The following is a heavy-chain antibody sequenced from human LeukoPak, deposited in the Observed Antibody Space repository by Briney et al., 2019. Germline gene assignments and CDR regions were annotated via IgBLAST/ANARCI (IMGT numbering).Heavy chain of an antibody. J-gene: IGHJ4*02. V-gene: IGHV3-15*01. CDR1: GFTFSNAW. D-gene: IGHD6-6*01. CDR2: IKSQTDGGTT. Sequence: GGSLRLSCAASGFTFSNAWMSWVRQVPGKGLEWVGRIKSQTDGGTTDYVAPVKGRFTISRDDSNDTLYLQMNSLNTEDTAVYYCFVHGSDSWGQGTLVTVSS. CDR3: FVHGSDS.